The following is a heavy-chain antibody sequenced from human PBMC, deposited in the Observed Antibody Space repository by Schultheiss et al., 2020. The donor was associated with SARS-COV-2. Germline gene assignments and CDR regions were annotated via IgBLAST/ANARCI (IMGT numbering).Heavy chain of an antibody. Sequence: SETLSLTCAVSGYSISSGYYWSWIRQPPGKGLEWIGYIYYSGSTNYNPSLKSRVTISVDTSKNQFSLKLSSVTAADTAVYYCARDRVGATYFQHWGQGTLVTVSS. CDR3: ARDRVGATYFQH. V-gene: IGHV4-61*01. J-gene: IGHJ1*01. D-gene: IGHD1-26*01. CDR2: IYYSGST. CDR1: GYSISSGYY.